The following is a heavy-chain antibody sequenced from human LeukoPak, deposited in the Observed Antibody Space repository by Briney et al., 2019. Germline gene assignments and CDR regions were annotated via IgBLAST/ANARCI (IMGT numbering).Heavy chain of an antibody. J-gene: IGHJ3*02. V-gene: IGHV3-7*01. Sequence: GGSLRLSCAASGFTFSASWMSWVRQTPEKGLEFVANINQDGRLKSLMDSVEGRFTISRDNAKSSLYLQMNNLRAEDTAVYYCARDPGFSAFDIWGQGTMITVSP. CDR2: INQDGRLK. CDR1: GFTFSASW. D-gene: IGHD3-3*01. CDR3: ARDPGFSAFDI.